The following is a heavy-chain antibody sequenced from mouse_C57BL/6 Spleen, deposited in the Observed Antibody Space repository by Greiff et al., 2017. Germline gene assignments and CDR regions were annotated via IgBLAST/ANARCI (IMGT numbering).Heavy chain of an antibody. Sequence: VKLMESGPELVKPGASVKISCKASGYAFSSSWMNWVKQRPGKGLEWIGRIYPGDGDTNYNGKFKGKATLTADKSSSTAYMQLSSLTSEDSAVYFCAREGTWGYWGQGTTLTVSS. CDR3: AREGTWGY. CDR1: GYAFSSSW. V-gene: IGHV1-82*01. D-gene: IGHD3-3*01. CDR2: IYPGDGDT. J-gene: IGHJ2*01.